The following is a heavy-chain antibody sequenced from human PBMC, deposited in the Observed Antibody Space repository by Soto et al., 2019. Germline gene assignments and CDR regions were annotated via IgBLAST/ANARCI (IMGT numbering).Heavy chain of an antibody. D-gene: IGHD6-19*01. CDR3: ARAQWLGQGGDN. CDR2: ISTHNGNT. CDR1: GYTFTNYG. J-gene: IGHJ4*02. V-gene: IGHV1-18*04. Sequence: QVQLVQSGAEVKKPGASVKVSCKASGYTFTNYGISWVRQAPGQGLEWMAWISTHNGNTNYAQKFQARVTMTTDTSTSTAYMELRSLKSDDTAVYDCARAQWLGQGGDNWGQGTLVTVSS.